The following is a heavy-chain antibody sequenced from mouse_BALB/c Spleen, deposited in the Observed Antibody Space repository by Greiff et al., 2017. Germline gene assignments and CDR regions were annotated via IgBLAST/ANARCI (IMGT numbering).Heavy chain of an antibody. D-gene: IGHD3-1*01. CDR1: GFTFNTYA. J-gene: IGHJ4*01. CDR3: VREGLLYAMDY. Sequence: EVQVVESGGGLVQPKGSLKLSCAASGFTFNTYAMHWVCQAPGKGLEWVARIRSKSNNYATYYADSVKDRFTISRDDSQSMLYLQMNNLKTEDTAMYYCVREGLLYAMDYWGQGTSVTVSS. V-gene: IGHV10-3*03. CDR2: IRSKSNNYAT.